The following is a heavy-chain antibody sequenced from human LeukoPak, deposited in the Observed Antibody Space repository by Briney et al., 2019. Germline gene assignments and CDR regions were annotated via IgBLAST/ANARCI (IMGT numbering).Heavy chain of an antibody. CDR2: IKPSGGKT. V-gene: IGHV1-46*01. D-gene: IGHD2-15*01. CDR3: ASGYCSGGSCYEGWFDP. J-gene: IGHJ5*02. Sequence: ASVKVSCTASGYTVTSYYIHWVRQAPGQGLEWMGVIKPSGGKTSHAQRFQGRVTMTRDTSTSTVYMELSSLRSEDTAVYYCASGYCSGGSCYEGWFDPWGQGTLVTVSS. CDR1: GYTVTSYY.